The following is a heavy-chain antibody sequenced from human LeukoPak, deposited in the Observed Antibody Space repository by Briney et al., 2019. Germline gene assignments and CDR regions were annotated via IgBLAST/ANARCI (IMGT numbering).Heavy chain of an antibody. CDR1: GFTFSSYA. CDR3: AKVLIKNPLLDY. V-gene: IGHV3-23*01. CDR2: ISGSGGST. D-gene: IGHD1-14*01. Sequence: GGSLRLSCAASGFTFSSYAMSWVRQAPGKGLEWVSAISGSGGSTYYADSVKGRFTISRGNSKNTLYLQMNSLRAEDTAVYYCAKVLIKNPLLDYWGQGTLVTVSS. J-gene: IGHJ4*02.